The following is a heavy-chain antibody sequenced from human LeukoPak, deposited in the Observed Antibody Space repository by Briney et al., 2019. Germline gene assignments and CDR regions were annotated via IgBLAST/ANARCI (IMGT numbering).Heavy chain of an antibody. Sequence: PGGSLRLSCAASGFTFSDYAMHWVRQVPGKGLEWVAVIWYDGSNKYHADSVKGRFTISRDNSKNTLYLEMNSLKVEDTAVYYCAREGGLAPAYWFDPWGQGTLVTVSS. V-gene: IGHV3-33*01. CDR3: AREGGLAPAYWFDP. J-gene: IGHJ5*02. CDR1: GFTFSDYA. D-gene: IGHD5-12*01. CDR2: IWYDGSNK.